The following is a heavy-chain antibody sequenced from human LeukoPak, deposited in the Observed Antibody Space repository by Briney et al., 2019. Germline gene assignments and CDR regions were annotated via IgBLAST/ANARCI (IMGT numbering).Heavy chain of an antibody. D-gene: IGHD3-9*01. V-gene: IGHV1-18*01. CDR3: ARDAPLVTTYYYYGMDV. CDR2: ISAYNGNT. Sequence: ASVTVSCKASGYTFTSYGISWVRPAPGQGLEWMGWISAYNGNTNYAQKLQGRVTMTTDTSTSTDYMELRSLRSDDTAVYYCARDAPLVTTYYYYGMDVWGQGTTVTVSS. CDR1: GYTFTSYG. J-gene: IGHJ6*02.